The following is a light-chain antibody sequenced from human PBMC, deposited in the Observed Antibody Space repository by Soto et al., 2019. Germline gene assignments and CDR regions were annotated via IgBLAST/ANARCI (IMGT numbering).Light chain of an antibody. CDR2: DVT. J-gene: IGLJ1*01. CDR3: SSYTSSSSLWV. V-gene: IGLV2-14*01. Sequence: QSVLTQPASVSGSPGQSITISCTGTSSDVGGYNYVSWYQQHPGQAPKLMIYDVTNRPSGVSSRFSGSKSGNTASLTISGLQAEDEADNYCSSYTSSSSLWVFGTGTKLTVL. CDR1: SSDVGGYNY.